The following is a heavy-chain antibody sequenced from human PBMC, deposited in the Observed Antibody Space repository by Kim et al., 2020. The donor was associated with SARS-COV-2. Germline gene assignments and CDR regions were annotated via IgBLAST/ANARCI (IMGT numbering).Heavy chain of an antibody. V-gene: IGHV3-30*04. J-gene: IGHJ3*02. Sequence: GGSLRLSCAASGFTFSSYAMHWVRQAPGKGLEWVAVISYDGSNKYYADSVKGRFTISRDNSKNTLYLQMNSLRAEDTAVYYCARAGGSHSGAFDIWGQGTMVTVSS. CDR2: ISYDGSNK. D-gene: IGHD1-26*01. CDR1: GFTFSSYA. CDR3: ARAGGSHSGAFDI.